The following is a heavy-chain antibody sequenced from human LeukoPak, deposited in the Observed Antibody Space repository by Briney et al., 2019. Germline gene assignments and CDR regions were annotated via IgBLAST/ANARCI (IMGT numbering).Heavy chain of an antibody. CDR3: ARGQDIVVVVAARVGYFDY. J-gene: IGHJ4*02. D-gene: IGHD2-15*01. V-gene: IGHV4-34*01. CDR1: GGSFIGYY. CDR2: INHSGST. Sequence: SETLSLTSAVYGGSFIGYYWCWIRQPPGEGLEWIWEINHSGSTNDNPYLKGRVVISVDTSKKQFSMNLSSVTAADTAVYYCARGQDIVVVVAARVGYFDYWGQGTLVTVSS.